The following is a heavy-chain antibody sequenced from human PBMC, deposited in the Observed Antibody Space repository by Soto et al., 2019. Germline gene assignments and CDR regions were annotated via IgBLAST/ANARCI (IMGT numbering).Heavy chain of an antibody. J-gene: IGHJ5*02. V-gene: IGHV5-51*01. CDR1: GYSFTSYW. D-gene: IGHD3-10*01. CDR2: IYPGDSDT. Sequence: PGESLKISCKGSGYSFTSYWIGWVRQMPGKGLEWMGIIYPGDSDTRYSPSFQGQVTISADKSISTAYLQWSSLKASDTAMYYCARRGPRLLWFGEALIDPWGQGTLVTVSS. CDR3: ARRGPRLLWFGEALIDP.